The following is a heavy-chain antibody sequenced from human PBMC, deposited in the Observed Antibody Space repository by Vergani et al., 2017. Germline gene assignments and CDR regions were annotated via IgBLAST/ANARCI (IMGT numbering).Heavy chain of an antibody. V-gene: IGHV3-33*01. D-gene: IGHD2-15*01. CDR2: IWYDGSNK. Sequence: QVQLVESGGGVVQPGRSLRLSCAASGFTFSSYGMHWVRQAPGKGLEWVAVIWYDGSNKYYADSVKGRFTISRDNSKNTLYLQMNSLRAEDTAVYYCARDRGSGQFGGMDYWGQGTTVTVSS. J-gene: IGHJ6*02. CDR1: GFTFSSYG. CDR3: ARDRGSGQFGGMDY.